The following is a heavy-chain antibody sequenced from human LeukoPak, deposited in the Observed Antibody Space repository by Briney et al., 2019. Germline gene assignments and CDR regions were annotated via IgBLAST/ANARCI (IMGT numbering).Heavy chain of an antibody. CDR3: AQAPASGSDRTSNFSDFFDS. D-gene: IGHD2-2*01. V-gene: IGHV3-11*01. CDR1: GFSFSDYY. CDR2: ISDSGSTTI. J-gene: IGHJ4*02. Sequence: GGSLRLSCAASGFSFSDYYMSWLRQAPGKGLEWVSYISDSGSTTIYYADSVKGRFTVSRDNAKNSLFLQMNNLRAEDTAVYYCAQAPASGSDRTSNFSDFFDSWGQGTLVTVSS.